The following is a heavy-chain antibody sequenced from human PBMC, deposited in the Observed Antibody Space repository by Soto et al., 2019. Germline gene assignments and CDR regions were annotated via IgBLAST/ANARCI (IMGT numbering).Heavy chain of an antibody. CDR2: IKSKTDGGTT. V-gene: IGHV3-15*01. CDR3: TTESASQTYYYYYGMDV. Sequence: GGSLRLCCAASGFTFSNAWMSWVRQAPGKGLEWVGRIKSKTDGGTTDYAAPVKGRFTISRDDSKNTLYLQMNSLKTEDTAVYYCTTESASQTYYYYYGMDVWGQGTTVTVSS. J-gene: IGHJ6*02. CDR1: GFTFSNAW.